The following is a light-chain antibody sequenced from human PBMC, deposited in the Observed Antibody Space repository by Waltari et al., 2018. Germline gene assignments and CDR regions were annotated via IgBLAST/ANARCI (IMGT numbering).Light chain of an antibody. J-gene: IGLJ3*02. Sequence: QLVLTQSPSASASLGASVKLTCTLSSGHSSNIIAWLQQRPERGPRYLMKVNSDGSHSKGDDIPDRFSGSSSGAERYLTISSLQSEDEADYYCETGGHGTWLFGGGTKLTVL. V-gene: IGLV4-69*01. CDR2: VNSDGSH. CDR1: SGHSSNI. CDR3: ETGGHGTWL.